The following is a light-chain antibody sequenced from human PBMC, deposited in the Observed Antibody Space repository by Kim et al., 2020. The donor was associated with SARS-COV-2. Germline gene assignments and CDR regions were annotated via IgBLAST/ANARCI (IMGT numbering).Light chain of an antibody. CDR1: QSVLYSSNNKNY. CDR3: QQYYSTPLT. V-gene: IGKV4-1*01. Sequence: ASINCKSSQSVLYSSNNKNYLAWYQQKPGQPPKLLIYWASTRESGVPDRFSGSGSGTDFTLTISSLQAEDVAVYYCQQYYSTPLTFGGGTKVEI. CDR2: WAS. J-gene: IGKJ4*01.